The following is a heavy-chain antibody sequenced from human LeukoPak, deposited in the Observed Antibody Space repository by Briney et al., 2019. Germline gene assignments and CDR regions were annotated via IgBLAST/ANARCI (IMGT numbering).Heavy chain of an antibody. CDR2: IKSKTDGGTT. V-gene: IGHV3-15*01. Sequence: GGSLRLSCAASGFTFSNAWMSWVRQAPGKGLEWVGRIKSKTDGGTTDYAAPVKGRFTISRDDSKNTLYLQMNSLKPEDTAVYCCTTDGHSGSYSPFDYWGQGTLVTVSS. CDR3: TTDGHSGSYSPFDY. CDR1: GFTFSNAW. D-gene: IGHD1-26*01. J-gene: IGHJ4*02.